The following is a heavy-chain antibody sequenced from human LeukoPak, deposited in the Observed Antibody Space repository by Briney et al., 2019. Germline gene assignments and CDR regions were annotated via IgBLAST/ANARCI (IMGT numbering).Heavy chain of an antibody. Sequence: GGSLRLSCAASGFTVSSNYMSWVRQAPGKGLEWVSSISGSGYSTYYADSVKGRFTVSRDNSENTLYLQMNSLRGEDTALYYCARDPTHEDTSMVRYYYMDVWGKGTTVTVSS. CDR1: GFTVSSNY. D-gene: IGHD5-18*01. CDR3: ARDPTHEDTSMVRYYYMDV. J-gene: IGHJ6*03. V-gene: IGHV3-23*01. CDR2: ISGSGYST.